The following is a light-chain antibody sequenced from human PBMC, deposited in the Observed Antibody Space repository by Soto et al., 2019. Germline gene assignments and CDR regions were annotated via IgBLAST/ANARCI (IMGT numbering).Light chain of an antibody. CDR1: SSDVGSSNY. V-gene: IGLV2-11*01. CDR2: DVS. J-gene: IGLJ2*01. CDR3: CSHAGSYVV. Sequence: QLVLTQPRSVSGSPGQSVIISCTGTSSDVGSSNYVSWYQQHPGKVPKLIISDVSKRPSGVPDRFSGSKSDNTASLTISGLQDEDEADYFCCSHAGSYVVFGGGTKLTVL.